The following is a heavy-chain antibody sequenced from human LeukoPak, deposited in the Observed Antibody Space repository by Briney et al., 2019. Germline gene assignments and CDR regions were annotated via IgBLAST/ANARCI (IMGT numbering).Heavy chain of an antibody. Sequence: SETLSLTCAVNGASLYGYFWSWIRQPPGKGLEWIGEINHSGSTRYNPSLKSRVTISVDTSRSQFSLKLNSVTAADTAVYYCVRAYYSTSFYLFWGQGALVTVSS. V-gene: IGHV4-34*01. CDR2: INHSGST. CDR3: VRAYYSTSFYLF. D-gene: IGHD6-6*01. CDR1: GASLYGYF. J-gene: IGHJ4*02.